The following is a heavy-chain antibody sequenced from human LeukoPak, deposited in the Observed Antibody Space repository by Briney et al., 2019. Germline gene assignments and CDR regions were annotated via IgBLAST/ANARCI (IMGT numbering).Heavy chain of an antibody. V-gene: IGHV3-48*03. D-gene: IGHD6-19*01. CDR2: ISSSGSTI. CDR3: ARLGYSSEIDY. Sequence: PGGSLRLSCAASGFTFSSYEMNWVRQAPGKGLEWVSYISSSGSTIYYSDSVKGRFTISRDNAKNSLYLQMNSLRAEDTAVYYCARLGYSSEIDYWGQGTLVTVSS. J-gene: IGHJ4*02. CDR1: GFTFSSYE.